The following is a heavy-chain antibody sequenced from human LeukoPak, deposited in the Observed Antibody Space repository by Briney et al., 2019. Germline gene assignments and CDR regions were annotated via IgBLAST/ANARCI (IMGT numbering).Heavy chain of an antibody. CDR2: ISTSSSTI. V-gene: IGHV3-48*01. CDR3: ARGAGTDYYYYMDV. Sequence: QSGGSLRLSCAASGFTFSSYWMNWVRQAPGKGLEWVSYISTSSSTIYYADSVKGRFTISRDNAKNSLYLQMNSLRAEDTAVYYCARGAGTDYYYYMDVWGKGTTVTVSS. D-gene: IGHD6-19*01. J-gene: IGHJ6*03. CDR1: GFTFSSYW.